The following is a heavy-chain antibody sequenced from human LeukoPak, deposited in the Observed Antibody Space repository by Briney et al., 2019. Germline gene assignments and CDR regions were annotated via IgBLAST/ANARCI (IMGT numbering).Heavy chain of an antibody. V-gene: IGHV4-39*07. CDR1: GGSISSSSYY. Sequence: PSETLSLTCTVSGGSISSSSYYWGWIRQPPGKGLEWIGSIYYSGSTYYNPSLKSRVTISVDTSKNQFSLKLSSVTAADTAVYYCARDAIAARRKFDPWGQGTLVTVSS. CDR2: IYYSGST. D-gene: IGHD6-6*01. J-gene: IGHJ5*02. CDR3: ARDAIAARRKFDP.